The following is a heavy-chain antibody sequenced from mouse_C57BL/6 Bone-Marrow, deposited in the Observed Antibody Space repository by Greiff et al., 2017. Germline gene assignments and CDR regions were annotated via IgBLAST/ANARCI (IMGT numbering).Heavy chain of an antibody. J-gene: IGHJ4*01. D-gene: IGHD1-1*01. CDR1: GFNIKDDY. CDR2: IDPENGAT. CDR3: TSYYGYAMDY. Sequence: EVQLQQSGAELVRPGASVTLSCTASGFNIKDDYMHWVKQRPEQGLEWIGWIDPENGATEYASKFQGKATIPADTSSNTAYLQLSSLTSEDTAVYYCTSYYGYAMDYWGQGTSVTVSS. V-gene: IGHV14-4*01.